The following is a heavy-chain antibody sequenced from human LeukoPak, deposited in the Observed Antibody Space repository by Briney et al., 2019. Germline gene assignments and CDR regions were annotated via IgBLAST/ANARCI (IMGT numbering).Heavy chain of an antibody. J-gene: IGHJ6*03. CDR2: IIPIFGTA. Sequence: ASVKVSCKASGGTFSSYAISWVRQAPGQGLEWMGGIIPIFGTANYAQKFQGRVTITTDESTSTAYMELSSLRSEDTAVYYCARGLGVEPLEWLPPGYYYMDVWGKGTTVTVSS. D-gene: IGHD3-3*01. CDR3: ARGLGVEPLEWLPPGYYYMDV. V-gene: IGHV1-69*05. CDR1: GGTFSSYA.